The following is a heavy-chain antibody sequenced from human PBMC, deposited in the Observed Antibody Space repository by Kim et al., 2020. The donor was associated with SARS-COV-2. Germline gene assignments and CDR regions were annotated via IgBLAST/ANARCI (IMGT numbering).Heavy chain of an antibody. J-gene: IGHJ6*02. D-gene: IGHD3-3*01. Sequence: SVKVSCKASGGTFCSYAISWVRQAPGHGLEWMGRIIPILGIANYAQKFQGRVTITADKSTSTAYMELSSLRSEDTAVYYCAVLTIVGVVIKNYYGMDVWGQGTTVTVSS. CDR1: GGTFCSYA. CDR3: AVLTIVGVVIKNYYGMDV. V-gene: IGHV1-69*04. CDR2: IIPILGIA.